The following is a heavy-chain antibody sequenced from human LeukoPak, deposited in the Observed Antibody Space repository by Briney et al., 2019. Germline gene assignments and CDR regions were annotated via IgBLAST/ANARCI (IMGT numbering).Heavy chain of an antibody. CDR3: ARVPGAYGDYNYYGMDV. CDR2: INSDGSST. D-gene: IGHD4-17*01. CDR1: GFTFSSYW. Sequence: GGSLRLSCAASGFTFSSYWMHWVRQAPGKGLVWVSRINSDGSSTSYADSVKGRFTISRDNAKNTLYLQMNSLRAEDTAVYYCARVPGAYGDYNYYGMDVWGQGTTVTVSS. V-gene: IGHV3-74*01. J-gene: IGHJ6*02.